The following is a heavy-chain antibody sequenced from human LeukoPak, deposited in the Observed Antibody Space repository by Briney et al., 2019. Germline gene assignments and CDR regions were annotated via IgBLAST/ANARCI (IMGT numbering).Heavy chain of an antibody. CDR1: GFTFSNYR. D-gene: IGHD2-2*01. V-gene: IGHV3-21*01. Sequence: GGSLRLSCAASGFTFSNYRMNWVRQAPGKGLEWVSSISSSSSYIYYADSVKGRFTISRDNAKNSLYVQMDSLRAEDTAVYYCARDPPYCSSTNCQIDYWGQGTPVTVPS. CDR3: ARDPPYCSSTNCQIDY. J-gene: IGHJ4*02. CDR2: ISSSSSYI.